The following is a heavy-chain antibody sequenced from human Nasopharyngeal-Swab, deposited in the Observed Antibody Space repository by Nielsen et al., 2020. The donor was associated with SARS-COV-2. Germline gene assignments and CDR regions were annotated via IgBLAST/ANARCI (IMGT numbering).Heavy chain of an antibody. CDR3: TREAPMSGRSINYFDP. V-gene: IGHV1-2*02. CDR1: GYTFSGNY. CDR2: INPNTGGT. Sequence: ASVKVSCKASGYTFSGNYIHWVRQAPGQGLEWRGWINPNTGGTDYAQKFQGRVTMTWDTSINTAYMELSGLRSDDTAVFYCTREAPMSGRSINYFDPWGQGTLVTVSS. D-gene: IGHD1-1*01. J-gene: IGHJ5*02.